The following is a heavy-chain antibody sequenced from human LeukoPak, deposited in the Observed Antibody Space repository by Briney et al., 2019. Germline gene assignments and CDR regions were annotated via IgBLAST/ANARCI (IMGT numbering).Heavy chain of an antibody. Sequence: PGGSLRLSCAASGFTFRLFGMHWVRQAPGKGLEWVSFIRFDGSNTYHADSVKGRFTISRDNSKNTLYLQMNSLTSEDTAVYYCAKVKTDILIPGSWGQGTLVTVSS. CDR1: GFTFRLFG. D-gene: IGHD2-21*02. CDR2: IRFDGSNT. J-gene: IGHJ5*02. CDR3: AKVKTDILIPGS. V-gene: IGHV3-30*02.